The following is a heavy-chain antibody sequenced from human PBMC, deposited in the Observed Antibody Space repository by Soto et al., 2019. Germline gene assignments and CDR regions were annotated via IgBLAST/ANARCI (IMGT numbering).Heavy chain of an antibody. CDR1: GFTFSNAW. J-gene: IGHJ6*02. Sequence: GGSLRLSXAASGFTFSNAWMSWVRQAPGKGLEWVGRIKSKTDGGTTDYAAPVKGRFTISRDDSKNTLYLQMNSLKTEDTAVYYCTTYYYDSFDYYYGMDVWGQGTTVTVSS. CDR3: TTYYYDSFDYYYGMDV. V-gene: IGHV3-15*01. D-gene: IGHD3-22*01. CDR2: IKSKTDGGTT.